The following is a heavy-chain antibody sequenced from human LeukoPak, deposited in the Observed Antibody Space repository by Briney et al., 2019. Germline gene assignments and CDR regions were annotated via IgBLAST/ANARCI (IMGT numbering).Heavy chain of an antibody. CDR1: GFTFSSYS. J-gene: IGHJ4*02. CDR2: ISTSSSYI. Sequence: GGSLRLSCAGSGFTFSSYSMNWVRQAPGKGLEWVSSISTSSSYIYYADSLKGRFTISRDNARNSLYLHMNSLRAEDTAVYYCAKSGLNRFDYWGQGTLVTVSS. CDR3: AKSGLNRFDY. V-gene: IGHV3-21*04. D-gene: IGHD2-15*01.